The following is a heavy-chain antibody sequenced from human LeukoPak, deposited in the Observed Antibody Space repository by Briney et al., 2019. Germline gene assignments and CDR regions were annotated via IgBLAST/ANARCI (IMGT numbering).Heavy chain of an antibody. CDR2: ISYGGSNK. Sequence: GGSLRLSCAGSGFTFSSYAMHWVRQAPGKGLEWVAVISYGGSNKYYADSGKGRFTISRDNSKNTLYVQMNSLRAEDTAVYYCARGVVPAARHYYGMDVWGQGTTVTVSS. CDR1: GFTFSSYA. V-gene: IGHV3-30*04. J-gene: IGHJ6*02. CDR3: ARGVVPAARHYYGMDV. D-gene: IGHD2-2*01.